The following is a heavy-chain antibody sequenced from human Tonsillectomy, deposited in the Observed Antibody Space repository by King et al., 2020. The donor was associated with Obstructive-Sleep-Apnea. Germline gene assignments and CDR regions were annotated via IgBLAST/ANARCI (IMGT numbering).Heavy chain of an antibody. CDR2: IKQDGSGK. Sequence: VQLVESGGGLVQPGGSVRLSCGASGFTFSSYWMNWVRQAPGKGLELVSHIKQDGSGKNYEDSVKGRFTISRDNAKKSVFLQMNSLRAEDTALYYCAREYWGPDYWGQGTLVTVSS. CDR1: GFTFSSYW. V-gene: IGHV3-7*01. J-gene: IGHJ4*02. D-gene: IGHD3-16*01. CDR3: AREYWGPDY.